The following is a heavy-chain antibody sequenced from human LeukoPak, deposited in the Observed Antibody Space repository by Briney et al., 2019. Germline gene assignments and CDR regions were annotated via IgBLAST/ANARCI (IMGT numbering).Heavy chain of an antibody. CDR2: IKPNSGGT. J-gene: IGHJ4*02. Sequence: ASMRVSCKASGYTFSGYYMHWVRQAPGQGLEWMGWIKPNSGGTNYAQKFQGRVTVTRDTSISTAYMELSRLRSDDTAVYYCARLVTMIVGRFDYWGQRTLVTVSS. CDR3: ARLVTMIVGRFDY. V-gene: IGHV1-2*02. D-gene: IGHD3-22*01. CDR1: GYTFSGYY.